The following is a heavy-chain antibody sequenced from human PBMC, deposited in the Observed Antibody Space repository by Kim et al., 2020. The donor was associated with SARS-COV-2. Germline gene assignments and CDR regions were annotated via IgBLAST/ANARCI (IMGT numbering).Heavy chain of an antibody. J-gene: IGHJ6*02. CDR3: ASYPSKYCSSTSCPDV. V-gene: IGHV4-39*01. D-gene: IGHD2-2*01. Sequence: SETLSLTCTVSGGSISSSSYYWGWIRQPPGKGLEWIGSIYYSGSTYYNPSLKSRVTISVDTSKNQFSLKLSSVTAADTAVYYCASYPSKYCSSTSCPDVWGQGTTVTVSS. CDR2: IYYSGST. CDR1: GGSISSSSYY.